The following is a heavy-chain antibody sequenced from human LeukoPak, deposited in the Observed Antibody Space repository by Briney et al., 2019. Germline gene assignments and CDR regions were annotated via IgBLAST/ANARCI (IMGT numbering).Heavy chain of an antibody. CDR3: VRELKRSEH. V-gene: IGHV3-7*01. Sequence: PGGSLRLSCAASGFTFSSYWMAWVRQAPGEGLEWVANIKQDGSDKYYVDSVKGRFTISRDNAKGSVYLQMNSLRVEDTALYYCVRELKRSEHWGQGTLVTVSS. CDR2: IKQDGSDK. CDR1: GFTFSSYW. J-gene: IGHJ4*02.